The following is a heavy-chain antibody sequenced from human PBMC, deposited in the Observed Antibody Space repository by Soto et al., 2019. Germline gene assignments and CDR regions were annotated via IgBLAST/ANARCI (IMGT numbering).Heavy chain of an antibody. D-gene: IGHD1-26*01. J-gene: IGHJ6*02. CDR1: GGTFSSYA. Sequence: GASVKVSCKASGGTFSSYAISWVRQAPGQGLEWMGGIIPIFGTANYAQKFQGRVTITADESTSTAYMELSSLRSEDTAVYYCARDRSRYSGSYYLNSGMDVWGQGTTVTVSS. V-gene: IGHV1-69*13. CDR3: ARDRSRYSGSYYLNSGMDV. CDR2: IIPIFGTA.